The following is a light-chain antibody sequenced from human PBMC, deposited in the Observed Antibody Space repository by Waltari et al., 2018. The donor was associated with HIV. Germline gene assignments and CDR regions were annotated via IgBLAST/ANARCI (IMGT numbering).Light chain of an antibody. CDR2: TDN. CDR3: AAWDDILRGWL. V-gene: IGLV1-47*01. Sequence: QSVLTQPPSASGTPGQRVTISCSGGNSNIGSHYVYWYQQFPGTAPKLLIYTDNQRPSGVPDRFSGFKSGTSASLAISGLRSEDEADYYCAAWDDILRGWLFGGGTKLTVL. J-gene: IGLJ3*02. CDR1: NSNIGSHY.